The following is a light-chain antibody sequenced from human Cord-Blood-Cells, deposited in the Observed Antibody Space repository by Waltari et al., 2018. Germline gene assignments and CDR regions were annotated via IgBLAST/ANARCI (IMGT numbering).Light chain of an antibody. Sequence: EIVLTQSRASLSLCAGERATLSCRGSQCVRRNLAWYQEKPGQAPRLISYDASNRATPIPPRFSDSGSGTDFTLTCISLGPEDFAVYYWQKRSNWPSMFTFAPGPKVDI. V-gene: IGKV3-11*01. CDR3: QKRSNWPSMFT. CDR2: DAS. J-gene: IGKJ3*01. CDR1: QCVRRN.